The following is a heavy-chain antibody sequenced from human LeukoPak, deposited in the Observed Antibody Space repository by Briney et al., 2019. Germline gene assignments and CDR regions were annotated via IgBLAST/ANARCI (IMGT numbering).Heavy chain of an antibody. CDR2: IHYSGNT. CDR1: GGFTSSSNYY. V-gene: IGHV4-39*01. Sequence: SETLSLTCTVSGGFTSSSNYYWGWIRQPPGKGLEWIGGIHYSGNTYYNPSLKSRVTISIDTSKNQFSLKLSSVTAADTAVYYCARLGAGPTYYDFWSGYSSFYFDYWGQGTLVTVSS. CDR3: ARLGAGPTYYDFWSGYSSFYFDY. D-gene: IGHD3-3*01. J-gene: IGHJ4*02.